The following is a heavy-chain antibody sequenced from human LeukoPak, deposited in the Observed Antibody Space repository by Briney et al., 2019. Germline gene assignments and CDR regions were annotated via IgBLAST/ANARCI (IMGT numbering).Heavy chain of an antibody. CDR3: ARGPIVVRYYFDY. Sequence: SVEVSCTASGGTFSIYAISWVRQAPGQGLEWMGGIIPIFGTANYAQKFQGRVTITADESTSTAYMELSSLRSEDTAVYYCARGPIVVRYYFDYWGQGTLATVSS. CDR2: IIPIFGTA. J-gene: IGHJ4*02. D-gene: IGHD2-15*01. CDR1: GGTFSIYA. V-gene: IGHV1-69*13.